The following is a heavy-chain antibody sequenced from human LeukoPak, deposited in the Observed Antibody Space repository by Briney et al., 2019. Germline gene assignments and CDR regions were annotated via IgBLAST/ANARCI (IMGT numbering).Heavy chain of an antibody. CDR1: GYTFTGYY. J-gene: IGHJ3*02. CDR2: INPNSGGT. D-gene: IGHD5-12*01. CDR3: ASASVATTPHDAFDI. V-gene: IGHV1-2*02. Sequence: ASVKVSCKASGYTFTGYYMHWVRQAPGQGLECMGWINPNSGGTNYAQKFQGRVTMTRGTSISTAYMELSRLRSDDTAVYYCASASVATTPHDAFDIWGQGTMVTVSS.